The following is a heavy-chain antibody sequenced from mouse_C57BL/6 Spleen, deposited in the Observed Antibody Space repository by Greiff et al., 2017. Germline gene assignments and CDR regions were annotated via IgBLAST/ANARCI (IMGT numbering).Heavy chain of an antibody. D-gene: IGHD2-1*01. J-gene: IGHJ2*02. CDR2: IYPGSGST. CDR3: ARWDYDNSDIDY. CDR1: GYTFTSYW. Sequence: VQLQQPGAELVKPGASVKMSCKASGYTFTSYWITWVKQRPGQGLEWIGDIYPGSGSTNYNEKFKSKATLTVDTSSSTAYMQLSSLASEDSAVYYCARWDYDNSDIDYWGQGTSLTVSS. V-gene: IGHV1-55*01.